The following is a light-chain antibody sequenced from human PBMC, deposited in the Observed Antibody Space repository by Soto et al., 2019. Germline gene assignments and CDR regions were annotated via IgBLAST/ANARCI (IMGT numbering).Light chain of an antibody. CDR1: SSDVGAYNH. CDR3: CSYAGSYIYV. V-gene: IGLV2-11*01. CDR2: DVS. J-gene: IGLJ1*01. Sequence: QSVLTQPRSVSGSPGQSVTISCTGTSSDVGAYNHVSWYQQYPGKAPKLTIYDVSKRPSGVPDRFSGSKSGNTASLTISGLQAEDEDDYYCCSYAGSYIYVFGTGTKLTVL.